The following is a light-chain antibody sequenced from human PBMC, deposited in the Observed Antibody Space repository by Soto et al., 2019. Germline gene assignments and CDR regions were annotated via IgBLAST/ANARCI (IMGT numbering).Light chain of an antibody. CDR3: QKYNSAPWT. CDR2: AAS. CDR1: QSVSGW. J-gene: IGKJ1*01. Sequence: DIQMTQSPSTLSASLGDTVTVTCRASQSVSGWLAWYQQKPGKVPKLLIYAASTLQSGVPSRFSGSGSGTDFTLTISSLQPEDVATYYCQKYNSAPWTFGQGTKVDIK. V-gene: IGKV1-27*01.